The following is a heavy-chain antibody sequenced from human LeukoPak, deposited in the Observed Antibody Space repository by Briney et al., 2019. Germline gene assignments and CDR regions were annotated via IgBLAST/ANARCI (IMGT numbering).Heavy chain of an antibody. CDR1: GSFFTSYW. J-gene: IGHJ4*02. D-gene: IGHD6-6*01. V-gene: IGHV5-51*01. CDR2: IYPGDSDT. Sequence: GASLQISCQGSGSFFTSYWIGWGRQLPGKGLEWMGIIYPGDSDTRDSPSLQGQVTISADKSISTAYLQWSSLKASDTAMYYCARHSEYSSSSVIDYWGQGTLVTVSS. CDR3: ARHSEYSSSSVIDY.